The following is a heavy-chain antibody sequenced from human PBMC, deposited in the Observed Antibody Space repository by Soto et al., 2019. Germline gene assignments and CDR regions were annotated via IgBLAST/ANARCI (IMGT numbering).Heavy chain of an antibody. CDR1: GFTFSSYG. J-gene: IGHJ4*02. Sequence: GGSLRLSCAASGFTFSSYGMHWVRQAPGKGLEWVAVISYDGSNKYYADSVKGRFTISRDNSKNTLYLQMNSLRAEDTAVYYCAKEDTAMVSYFDYWGQGTLGTVPQ. CDR2: ISYDGSNK. CDR3: AKEDTAMVSYFDY. V-gene: IGHV3-30*18. D-gene: IGHD5-18*01.